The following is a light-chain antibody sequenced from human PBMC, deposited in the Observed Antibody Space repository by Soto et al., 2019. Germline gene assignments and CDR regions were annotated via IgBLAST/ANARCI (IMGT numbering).Light chain of an antibody. J-gene: IGKJ1*01. CDR1: QSVGSAY. V-gene: IGKV3-20*01. CDR3: QQYHSSPWT. CDR2: ESS. Sequence: EIVLTQSPGTLSLSPGERATLSCRASQSVGSAYLAWYQQKPGQAPRLLFYESSSRATGTPGRFSASGSGTDFSLTIRRLEPEDFAVYFCQQYHSSPWTFGQGTKGDIK.